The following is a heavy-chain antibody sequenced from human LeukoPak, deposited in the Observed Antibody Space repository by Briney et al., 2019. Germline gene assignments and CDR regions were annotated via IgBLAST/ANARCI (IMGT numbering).Heavy chain of an antibody. CDR1: GFTFSSYG. CDR3: AKDQALVGATDFDY. J-gene: IGHJ4*02. V-gene: IGHV3-30*18. D-gene: IGHD1-26*01. CDR2: ISYDGSNK. Sequence: PGTSLRLSCAASGFTFSSYGMHWVRQAPGKGLEWVAIISYDGSNKYYADSVKGRFTISRDNSKNTLYLQMNSLRAEDTAVYYCAKDQALVGATDFDYWGQGTLVTVSS.